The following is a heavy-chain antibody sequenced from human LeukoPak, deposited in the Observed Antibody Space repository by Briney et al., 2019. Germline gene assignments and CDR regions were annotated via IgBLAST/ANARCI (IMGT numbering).Heavy chain of an antibody. CDR3: ARESYYGSGSEGYFAY. Sequence: SGTLSLTCTVSGDSISSYYWSWIRQPPGKGLEWIGNMYYSGSTNYNPSLTSRVTISVDTSKNQFSLKLSAVSAADTAVYYCARESYYGSGSEGYFAYWGQGTLVTVSS. CDR1: GDSISSYY. V-gene: IGHV4-59*01. J-gene: IGHJ4*02. D-gene: IGHD3-10*01. CDR2: MYYSGST.